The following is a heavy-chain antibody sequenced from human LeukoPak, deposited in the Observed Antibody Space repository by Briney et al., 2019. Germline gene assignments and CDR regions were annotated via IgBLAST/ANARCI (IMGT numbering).Heavy chain of an antibody. CDR2: IYTSGST. D-gene: IGHD3-3*01. CDR1: GGSISSGSYY. J-gene: IGHJ4*02. Sequence: SETLSLTCTVSGGSISSGSYYWSWIRQPAGKGLEWIGRIYTSGSTNYNPSLKSRVTISVDTSKNQFSLKLSSVTAADTAVYYCARGGTYYDFWSGYLGFDYWGQGTLVTVSS. CDR3: ARGGTYYDFWSGYLGFDY. V-gene: IGHV4-61*02.